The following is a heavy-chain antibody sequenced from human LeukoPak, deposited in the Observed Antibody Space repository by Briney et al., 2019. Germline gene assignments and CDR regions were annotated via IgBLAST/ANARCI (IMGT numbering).Heavy chain of an antibody. CDR1: GFTFSNFE. V-gene: IGHV3-48*03. CDR3: ARERGYNYGYSGYYDQ. Sequence: GGSLRLSCAASGFTFSNFEMNWVRQAPGKGLEWISYISTSGASTYYADSVKGRFTVSRDNAKNSMYRRMDTLRAEDTAVYYCARERGYNYGYSGYYDQWGQGILVTVSS. CDR2: ISTSGAST. J-gene: IGHJ4*02. D-gene: IGHD5-18*01.